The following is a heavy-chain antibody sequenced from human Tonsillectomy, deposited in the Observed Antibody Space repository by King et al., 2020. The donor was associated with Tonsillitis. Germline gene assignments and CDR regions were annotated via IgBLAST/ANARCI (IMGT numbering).Heavy chain of an antibody. CDR2: INPSGGST. CDR3: ARAPEGIVVVPAAIPGPPGGMDV. CDR1: GYTFTSYY. Sequence: VQLVQSGAEVKKPGASVKVSCKASGYTFTSYYMHWVRQAPGQGLEWMGIINPSGGSTSYAQKFQGRVTMTRDTSTSTVYMELSSLRSEDTAVYYCARAPEGIVVVPAAIPGPPGGMDVWGQGTTVTVSS. J-gene: IGHJ6*02. V-gene: IGHV1-46*03. D-gene: IGHD2-2*02.